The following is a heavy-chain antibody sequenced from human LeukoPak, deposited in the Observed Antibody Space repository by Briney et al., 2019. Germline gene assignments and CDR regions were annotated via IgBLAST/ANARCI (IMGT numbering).Heavy chain of an antibody. J-gene: IGHJ3*02. Sequence: SETLSLTCTVSGGSIGRYYWSWIRQSPGKGMEWSGHVYYNGYTNSNPSLKSRVAISVDTSKNQFSLRLSSVTAADKAGYYCTRDATFRARAFDIWGQGTLVTVSS. V-gene: IGHV4-59*01. CDR3: TRDATFRARAFDI. CDR2: VYYNGYT. D-gene: IGHD1-26*01. CDR1: GGSIGRYY.